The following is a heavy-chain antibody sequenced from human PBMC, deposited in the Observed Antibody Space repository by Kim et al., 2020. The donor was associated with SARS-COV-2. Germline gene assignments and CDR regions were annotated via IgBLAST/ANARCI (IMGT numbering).Heavy chain of an antibody. CDR2: IIPIFGTA. Sequence: SVKVSCKASGGTFSSYAISWVRQAPGQGLEWMGGIIPIFGTANYAQKFQGRVTITADESTSTAYMELSSLRSEDTAVYYCARESNPSGRSWVKAHTQTTFDYWGQGTLVTVSS. V-gene: IGHV1-69*13. D-gene: IGHD3-10*01. CDR1: GGTFSSYA. CDR3: ARESNPSGRSWVKAHTQTTFDY. J-gene: IGHJ4*02.